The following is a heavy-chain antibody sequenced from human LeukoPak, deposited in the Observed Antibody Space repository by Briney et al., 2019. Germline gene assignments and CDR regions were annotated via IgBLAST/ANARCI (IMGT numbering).Heavy chain of an antibody. CDR3: ARDFNPSNYYYHMDV. V-gene: IGHV3-30*04. CDR2: ISYDGNNE. J-gene: IGHJ6*03. Sequence: GGSLRLSCAASRFTFSSYVMHWVRQAPGKGLEWMSAISYDGNNEYYADSVKGRFTISRDNSKNTLYLQLNSLRAEDSAVYYCARDFNPSNYYYHMDVWGKGTTVTVSS. D-gene: IGHD1-14*01. CDR1: RFTFSSYV.